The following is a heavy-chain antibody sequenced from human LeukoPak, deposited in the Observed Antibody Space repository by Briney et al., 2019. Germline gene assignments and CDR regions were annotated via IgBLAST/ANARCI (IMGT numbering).Heavy chain of an antibody. Sequence: SVKVSCKASGYTFTNYYIHWVRQAPGQGLEWMGGIVPIFGRADYAQKFQGRVTITADESTSTAYMELSSLRSEDTAVYYCARDRAAAGLNNWFDPWGQGTRVTVSS. CDR3: ARDRAAAGLNNWFDP. J-gene: IGHJ5*02. V-gene: IGHV1-69*13. D-gene: IGHD6-13*01. CDR1: GYTFTNYY. CDR2: IVPIFGRA.